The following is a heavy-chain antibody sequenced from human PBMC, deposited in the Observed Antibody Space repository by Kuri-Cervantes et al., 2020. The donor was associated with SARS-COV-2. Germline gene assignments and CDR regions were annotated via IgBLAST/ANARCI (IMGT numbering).Heavy chain of an antibody. CDR3: ARTVRGAFDI. CDR2: ISYDGSNK. V-gene: IGHV3-30-3*01. CDR1: GFTFSSYA. D-gene: IGHD3-10*02. Sequence: GESLKISCAASGFTFSSYAMHRVRQAPGKGLEWVAVISYDGSNKYYADSVKGRFTISRDNSKNTLYLQMNSLRAEDTAVYYCARTVRGAFDIWGQGTLVTVSS. J-gene: IGHJ3*02.